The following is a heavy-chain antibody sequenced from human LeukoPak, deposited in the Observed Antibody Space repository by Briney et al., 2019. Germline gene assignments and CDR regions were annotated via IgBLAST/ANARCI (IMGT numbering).Heavy chain of an antibody. Sequence: ASVKVSCKASGYTFTSYDINWVRQATGQGLEWMGWMNPNSGNTGYAQKFQGRVTMTRNTSISTAYMELSSLRSEDTAVYYCATGPNWGTRVRYNWFDPWGQGTLVTVSS. CDR2: MNPNSGNT. CDR3: ATGPNWGTRVRYNWFDP. J-gene: IGHJ5*02. D-gene: IGHD3-16*01. V-gene: IGHV1-8*01. CDR1: GYTFTSYD.